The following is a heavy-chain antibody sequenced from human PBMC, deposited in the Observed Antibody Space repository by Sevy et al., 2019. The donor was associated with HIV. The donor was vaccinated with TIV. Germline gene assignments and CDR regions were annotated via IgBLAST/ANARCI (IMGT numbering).Heavy chain of an antibody. CDR3: ARGLAAAADDYYYYMDV. J-gene: IGHJ6*03. V-gene: IGHV3-7*03. CDR1: GFTFSSYW. CDR2: IKQDGSEK. D-gene: IGHD6-13*01. Sequence: GGSLRLSCAASGFTFSSYWMSWVRQAPGKGLEWVANIKQDGSEKYYVDSVKGRFTISRDNAKNSLYLQMNSLRAEDTAVYYCARGLAAAADDYYYYMDVWGKGTTVTVSS.